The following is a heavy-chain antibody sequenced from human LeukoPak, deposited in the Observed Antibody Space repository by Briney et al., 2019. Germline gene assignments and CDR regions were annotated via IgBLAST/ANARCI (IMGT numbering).Heavy chain of an antibody. CDR3: ARTLYGDYTSDWFDP. Sequence: PSETLSLTCAVYGGSFSGYYWSWIRQPPGKGLEWIGEINHSGSTNYNPSLKSRVTISVDTSKNQFSLKLSSVTAADTAVYYCARTLYGDYTSDWFDPWGQGILVTVSS. V-gene: IGHV4-34*01. CDR1: GGSFSGYY. D-gene: IGHD4-17*01. CDR2: INHSGST. J-gene: IGHJ5*02.